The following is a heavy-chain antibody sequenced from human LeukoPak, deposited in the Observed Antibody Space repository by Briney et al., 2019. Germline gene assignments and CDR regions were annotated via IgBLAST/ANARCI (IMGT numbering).Heavy chain of an antibody. CDR2: ISSSSSFI. J-gene: IGHJ3*01. D-gene: IGHD5-24*01. CDR3: ARSRDGYNPDAFDV. V-gene: IGHV3-11*03. CDR1: GFTFSDYY. Sequence: PGGSLRLSCAASGFTFSDYYMSWIRQAPGKGLEWVSYISSSSSFINYADSVKGRFTISRDSAKNSLYPQMNSLRAEDTAVYYCARSRDGYNPDAFDVWGQGTMVTVSS.